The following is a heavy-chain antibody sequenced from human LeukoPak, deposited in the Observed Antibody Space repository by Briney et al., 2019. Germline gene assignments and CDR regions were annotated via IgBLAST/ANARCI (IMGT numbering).Heavy chain of an antibody. V-gene: IGHV3-30*04. D-gene: IGHD6-19*01. CDR1: GFTFSSYA. J-gene: IGHJ4*02. CDR3: ARPKAVAALAWYFDY. CDR2: ISYDGSNK. Sequence: GRCLRLSCAASGFTFSSYAMHWVRQAPGKGLEWVAVISYDGSNKYYADSVKGRFTISRDNSKNTLYLQMNSLRAEDTAVYYCARPKAVAALAWYFDYWGQGTLVTVSS.